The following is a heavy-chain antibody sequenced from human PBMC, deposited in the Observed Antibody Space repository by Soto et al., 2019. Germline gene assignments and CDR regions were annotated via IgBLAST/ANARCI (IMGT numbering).Heavy chain of an antibody. D-gene: IGHD6-13*01. V-gene: IGHV4-34*01. J-gene: IGHJ6*02. CDR3: ARGYKRAAACPKKHYYSYGMDV. CDR2: INHSGST. CDR1: GGSFSGYY. Sequence: SETLSLTCAVYGGSFSGYYWSWIRQPPGKGLEWIGEINHSGSTNYNPSLKSRVTISVDTSKNQFSLKLSSVTAADTAVYYCARGYKRAAACPKKHYYSYGMDVWGPGTTVTVSS.